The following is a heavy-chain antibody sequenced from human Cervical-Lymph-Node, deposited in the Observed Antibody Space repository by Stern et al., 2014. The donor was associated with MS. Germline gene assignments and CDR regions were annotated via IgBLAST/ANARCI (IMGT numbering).Heavy chain of an antibody. V-gene: IGHV3-9*01. J-gene: IGHJ4*02. CDR2: ISWNGLRT. Sequence: EVQLVQSGGGLAHPGTSLRLSCAASGFTFDDHAMHWVRQVPGKGLEWVSHISWNGLRTAYADSVKGRFTISRDNVQKSLYLQMHSLTPEDTAFYFCVRDLTSEAGTPDSWGQGTLVTVS. CDR3: VRDLTSEAGTPDS. CDR1: GFTFDDHA. D-gene: IGHD1-7*01.